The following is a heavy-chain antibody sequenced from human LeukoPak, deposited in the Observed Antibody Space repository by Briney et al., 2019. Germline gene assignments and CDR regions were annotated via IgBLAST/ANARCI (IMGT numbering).Heavy chain of an antibody. V-gene: IGHV3-30*05. CDR2: ISYDGSNK. Sequence: PGGSLRLSCAASGFTFSSYGMHWVRQAPGKGLEWVAVISYDGSNKYYADSVKGRFTISRDNSKNTLYLQMNSLRAEDTAVYYCARNLWKWELLTSIDYWGQGTLVTVSS. J-gene: IGHJ4*02. D-gene: IGHD1-26*01. CDR1: GFTFSSYG. CDR3: ARNLWKWELLTSIDY.